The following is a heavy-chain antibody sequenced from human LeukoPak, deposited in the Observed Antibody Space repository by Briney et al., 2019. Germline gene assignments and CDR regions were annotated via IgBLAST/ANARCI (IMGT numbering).Heavy chain of an antibody. V-gene: IGHV3-33*01. CDR3: ARESREVHFDY. CDR1: GFTFSSYG. D-gene: IGHD1-26*01. Sequence: GGSLRLSCAASGFTFSSYGMHWVRQAPGKGLEWVTVIWYDGSNKYYADSVKGRFTISRDSSKNTLYLQMNSLRAEDTAVYYCARESREVHFDYWGQGTLVTVSS. CDR2: IWYDGSNK. J-gene: IGHJ4*02.